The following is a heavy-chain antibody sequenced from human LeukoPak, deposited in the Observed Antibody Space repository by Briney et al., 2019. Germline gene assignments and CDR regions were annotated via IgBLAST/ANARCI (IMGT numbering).Heavy chain of an antibody. Sequence: PGGSLRLSCAASGFTFTTYGLHWVRQAPGKGLEWVAAIASNGGSEYYADSVKGRFTISRDNSKNTLFLQMNSLRPDDTAVYYWAKRGHYSINWYHYFDYWGQGTLVTVSS. CDR2: IASNGGSE. J-gene: IGHJ4*02. CDR3: AKRGHYSINWYHYFDY. D-gene: IGHD6-13*01. V-gene: IGHV3-30*18. CDR1: GFTFTTYG.